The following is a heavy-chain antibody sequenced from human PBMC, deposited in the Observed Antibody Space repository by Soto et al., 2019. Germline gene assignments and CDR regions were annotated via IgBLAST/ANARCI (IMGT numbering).Heavy chain of an antibody. Sequence: SETLSLTCTVSGGSISSFYWSWIRQPPGKGLEWIGYVYYTGSTSYNPSLKRRVTFSADSSRGQFSLRLNSVTAADTAVYYCARTVLGPDLLADPFVDYYYYVDVWGQGTTITVSS. V-gene: IGHV4-59*08. D-gene: IGHD3-9*01. CDR3: ARTVLGPDLLADPFVDYYYYVDV. J-gene: IGHJ6*03. CDR1: GGSISSFY. CDR2: VYYTGST.